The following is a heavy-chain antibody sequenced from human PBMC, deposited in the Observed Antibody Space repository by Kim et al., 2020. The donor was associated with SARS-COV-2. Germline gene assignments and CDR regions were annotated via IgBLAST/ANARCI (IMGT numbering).Heavy chain of an antibody. CDR3: ARVHVVNIHDAFDI. J-gene: IGHJ3*02. CDR1: GDSVPSNGAA. D-gene: IGHD2-15*01. Sequence: SQTLSLTCAISGDSVPSNGAAWNWIRQSPSRGLEWLGRTYYRSKWYTDFAVSVKSRITINPDTSKNQLSLQLNSVTPEDTAVYYCARVHVVNIHDAFDIWGQGTIVTVSS. V-gene: IGHV6-1*01. CDR2: TYYRSKWYT.